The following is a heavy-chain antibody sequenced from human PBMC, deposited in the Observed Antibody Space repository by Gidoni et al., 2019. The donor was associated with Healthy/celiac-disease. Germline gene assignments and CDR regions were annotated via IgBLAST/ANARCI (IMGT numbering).Heavy chain of an antibody. J-gene: IGHJ5*02. D-gene: IGHD3-10*01. CDR3: ARSYGSGSSSPGFDP. V-gene: IGHV4-34*01. CDR2: INHSGST. CDR1: GGSFSGYY. Sequence: QVQLQQCGAGLLKPSETLSLTCAVYGGSFSGYYWSWLRQHPGKGLEWIGEINHSGSTNYNPSLKSRVTILVDTSKNQFSLKLSSVTAADTAVYYCARSYGSGSSSPGFDPWGQGTLVTVSS.